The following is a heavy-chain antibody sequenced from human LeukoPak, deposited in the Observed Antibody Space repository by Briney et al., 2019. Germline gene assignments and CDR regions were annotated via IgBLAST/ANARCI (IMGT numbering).Heavy chain of an antibody. CDR1: GGSISSGSSF. J-gene: IGHJ4*02. V-gene: IGHV3-53*04. CDR2: VYSGGSI. Sequence: ETLSLTCTVSGGSISSGSSFWSWVRQAPGKGLEWVSIVYSGGSIYYADSVKGRFTTSRHNSNNTLDLQMNSLRTEDTAMYYCARSYNSAWLDYWGQGTLVTVSS. D-gene: IGHD6-19*01. CDR3: ARSYNSAWLDY.